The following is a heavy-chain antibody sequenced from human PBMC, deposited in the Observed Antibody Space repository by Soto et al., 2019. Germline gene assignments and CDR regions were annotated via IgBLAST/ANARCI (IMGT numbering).Heavy chain of an antibody. V-gene: IGHV1-69*01. D-gene: IGHD4-17*01. Sequence: QVQLVQYGAEVQQPGSSVKVSCTASGGTFSSYAISWVRQATGQGLEWMGGIIPIFGTANYAQKFYGRVKITADEPTSTAYMELRSLRAEDPAVYYCATHGDYHMGDYWGQGTLVTVSS. CDR3: ATHGDYHMGDY. CDR1: GGTFSSYA. J-gene: IGHJ4*02. CDR2: IIPIFGTA.